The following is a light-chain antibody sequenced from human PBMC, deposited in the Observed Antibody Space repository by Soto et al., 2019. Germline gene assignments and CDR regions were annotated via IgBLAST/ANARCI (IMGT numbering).Light chain of an antibody. V-gene: IGLV1-40*01. CDR3: QSYDSSLSGVV. Sequence: QSALTQPPSVSGAPGQRVTISCTGSSSNIGAGYDVHWYQQLPGTAPKVLIYGNSNRPSGVPDRFSGSKSGTSASLAITGRQADDEADYYCQSYDSSLSGVVFGGGTKLTVL. CDR2: GNS. CDR1: SSNIGAGYD. J-gene: IGLJ2*01.